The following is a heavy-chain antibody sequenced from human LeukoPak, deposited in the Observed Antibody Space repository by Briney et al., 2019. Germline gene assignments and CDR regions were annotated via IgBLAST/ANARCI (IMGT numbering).Heavy chain of an antibody. J-gene: IGHJ4*02. D-gene: IGHD5-18*01. CDR1: GGSISSGGYY. Sequence: RTSQTLSLTCTVSGGSISSGGYYWSWIRQHPGKGLEWIGYIYYSGSTYYNPSLKSRVTISVDTSKNQFSLKLSSVTAADTAVYYCARDRPTSGYSYEFDYWGQGTLVTASS. V-gene: IGHV4-31*03. CDR3: ARDRPTSGYSYEFDY. CDR2: IYYSGST.